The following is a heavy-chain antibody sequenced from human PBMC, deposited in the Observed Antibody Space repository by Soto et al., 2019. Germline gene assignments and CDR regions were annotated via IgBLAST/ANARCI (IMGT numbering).Heavy chain of an antibody. Sequence: GGSLRLSCAASGFTFSNAWMYWVRQAPGKGLEWVGRIKSKTDGETTDFAAPVKGRFTISRDDSKNTLYLQMNSLKTEDTAVYYCAQVSRRSGTTCKQEIEYWGQGTLVTVSS. D-gene: IGHD1-26*01. CDR1: GFTFSNAW. CDR2: IKSKTDGETT. J-gene: IGHJ4*02. V-gene: IGHV3-15*01. CDR3: AQVSRRSGTTCKQEIEY.